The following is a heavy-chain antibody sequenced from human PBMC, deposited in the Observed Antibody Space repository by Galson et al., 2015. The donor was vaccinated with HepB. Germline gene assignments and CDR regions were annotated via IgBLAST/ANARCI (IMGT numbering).Heavy chain of an antibody. CDR2: IRFDGSYK. CDR3: AKGGHYSPFDP. V-gene: IGHV3-30*02. Sequence: SLRLSCAASGFTLSSYDMHWVRQAPGKGLEWVAFIRFDGSYKYYADSVKGRFTVSRDNSRNMVYLQMNSLRAEDTAIFYCAKGGHYSPFDPWGQGTLVTVSS. J-gene: IGHJ5*02. CDR1: GFTLSSYD. D-gene: IGHD5-18*01.